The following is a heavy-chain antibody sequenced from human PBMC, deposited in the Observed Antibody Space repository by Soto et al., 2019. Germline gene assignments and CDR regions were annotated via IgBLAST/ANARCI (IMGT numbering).Heavy chain of an antibody. Sequence: PGGSLRLSCAASGFTFDDYAMHWVRQAPGKGLEWVSGISWNSGSIGYADSVKGRFTISRDNAKNSLYLQMNSLRAEDTALYYCAKGPYTRIAVAGYFQHWGQGTLVTVSS. D-gene: IGHD6-19*01. CDR2: ISWNSGSI. CDR1: GFTFDDYA. CDR3: AKGPYTRIAVAGYFQH. J-gene: IGHJ1*01. V-gene: IGHV3-9*01.